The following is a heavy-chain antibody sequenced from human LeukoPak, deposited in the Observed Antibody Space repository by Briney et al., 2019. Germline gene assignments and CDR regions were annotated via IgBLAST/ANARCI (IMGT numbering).Heavy chain of an antibody. CDR2: ISSNGGST. CDR3: VKGREYYDFWSGLEYGMDV. CDR1: GFTFSSYA. D-gene: IGHD3-3*01. V-gene: IGHV3-64D*06. J-gene: IGHJ6*02. Sequence: GGSLRLSCSASGFTFSSYAMHWVRQAPGKGLEYVSAISSNGGSTYYADSVKGRFTISRDNSKNTLYLQMSSLRAEDTAVYYRVKGREYYDFWSGLEYGMDVWGQGTTVTVSS.